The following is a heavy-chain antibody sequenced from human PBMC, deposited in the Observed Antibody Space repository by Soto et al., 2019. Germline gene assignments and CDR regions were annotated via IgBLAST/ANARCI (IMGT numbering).Heavy chain of an antibody. CDR1: GGTFSSYA. D-gene: IGHD6-6*01. CDR2: IIPIFGTA. J-gene: IGHJ4*02. V-gene: IGHV1-69*01. CDR3: ARDTRYSSSSGGGD. Sequence: QVQLVQSGAEVKKPGSSVKVSCKASGGTFSSYAISWVRQAPGQGLEWMGGIIPIFGTANYAQKFQGRVKITWEQSTSTAYMELSSLRSEDRAVYYCARDTRYSSSSGGGDWGQGTLVTVSS.